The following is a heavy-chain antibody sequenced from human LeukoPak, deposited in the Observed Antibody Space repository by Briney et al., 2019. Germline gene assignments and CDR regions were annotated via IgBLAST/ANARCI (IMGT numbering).Heavy chain of an antibody. V-gene: IGHV1-46*01. CDR2: INPSGGRT. Sequence: GASVKLFCKASGYTFTTNFIHWVRHAPGRGLEWMGIINPSGGRTTYAQKFQGRLTMTRETSTSTVYMELSSLTSEDTAVYHCARADSVSSTWSSFDYWGHGTLVTVSS. J-gene: IGHJ4*01. CDR1: GYTFTTNF. D-gene: IGHD6-13*01. CDR3: ARADSVSSTWSSFDY.